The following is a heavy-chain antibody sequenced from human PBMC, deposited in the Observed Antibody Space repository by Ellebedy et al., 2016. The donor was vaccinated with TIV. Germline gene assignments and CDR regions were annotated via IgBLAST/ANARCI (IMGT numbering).Heavy chain of an antibody. CDR2: IKQDGSEE. CDR1: GFDFSTFW. J-gene: IGHJ4*02. Sequence: GESLKIPCAASGFDFSTFWMTWVRQAPGKGLEWVADIKQDGSEEKYVDSVKGRVPISRDNAKNAVDLQMNSLRAEDTAVYYCVRDSPGWAVAVYWGPGTLVTVSS. V-gene: IGHV3-7*01. D-gene: IGHD6-19*01. CDR3: VRDSPGWAVAVY.